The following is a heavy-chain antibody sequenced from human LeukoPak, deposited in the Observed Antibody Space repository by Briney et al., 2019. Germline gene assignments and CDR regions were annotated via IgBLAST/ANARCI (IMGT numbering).Heavy chain of an antibody. V-gene: IGHV3-9*01. D-gene: IGHD6-13*01. Sequence: GRSLRLSCAASGFTFDDYAMHWVRQAPGKGLEWVSGISWNSGSIGYADSVKGRFTISRDNAKNSLYLQMNSLRAEDTALYYCAKIAYSSSWYGYYFDYWGQGTLVTVSS. CDR2: ISWNSGSI. CDR3: AKIAYSSSWYGYYFDY. J-gene: IGHJ4*02. CDR1: GFTFDDYA.